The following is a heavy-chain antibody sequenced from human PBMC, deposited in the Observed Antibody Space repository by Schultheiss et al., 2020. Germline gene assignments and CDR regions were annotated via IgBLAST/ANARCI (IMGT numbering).Heavy chain of an antibody. Sequence: SETLSLTCAVYGGSFSGYFWTWIRQPPGKGLEWIGEIYHSGSTNYNPSLKSRVTISVDTSKNQFSLKLSSVTAADTAVYYCARSPSSWYYYYMDVWGRGTTVTVSS. CDR1: GGSFSGYF. V-gene: IGHV4-34*01. J-gene: IGHJ6*03. D-gene: IGHD6-13*01. CDR2: IYHSGST. CDR3: ARSPSSWYYYYMDV.